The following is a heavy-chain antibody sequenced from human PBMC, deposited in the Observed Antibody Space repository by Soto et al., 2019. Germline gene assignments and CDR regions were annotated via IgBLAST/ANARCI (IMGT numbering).Heavy chain of an antibody. CDR2: INPSTGST. CDR3: ARSEWELSRFDY. D-gene: IGHD1-26*01. V-gene: IGHV1-46*01. Sequence: ASVKVSCKASGYAFTSYYIHWVRQAPGQGLEWVGVINPSTGSTRYAEKFQGRVTMTRDTSTSTVNMELRSLRSEDTAVYYCARSEWELSRFDYWGQGTLVTVSS. CDR1: GYAFTSYY. J-gene: IGHJ4*02.